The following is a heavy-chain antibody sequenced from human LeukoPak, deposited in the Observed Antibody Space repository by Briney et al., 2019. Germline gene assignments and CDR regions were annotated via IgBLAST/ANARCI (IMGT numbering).Heavy chain of an antibody. CDR1: GFTFDDYA. CDR2: ISWDGGST. CDR3: AKGALGDYRAGPDY. V-gene: IGHV3-43D*03. Sequence: GGSLRLSCAASGFTFDDYAMHWVRQVPGKGLEWVSFISWDGGSTYYADSVKGRFTISRDNSKNSLYLQMNSLRAEDTALYYCAKGALGDYRAGPDYWGRGTLVTVSS. J-gene: IGHJ4*02. D-gene: IGHD4-17*01.